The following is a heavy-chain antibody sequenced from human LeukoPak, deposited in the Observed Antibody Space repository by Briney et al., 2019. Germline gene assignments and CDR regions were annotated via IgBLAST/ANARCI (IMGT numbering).Heavy chain of an antibody. Sequence: PVASVKVSCKASGGTFSSYAISWVRQAPGQGLEWMGGIIPIFGTANYAQKFQGRVTITTDESTSTAYMELSSLRSEDTAVYYCARGYYYDGSGYFLGTFDYWGQGTLVTVSS. D-gene: IGHD3-22*01. CDR1: GGTFSSYA. CDR3: ARGYYYDGSGYFLGTFDY. V-gene: IGHV1-69*05. J-gene: IGHJ4*02. CDR2: IIPIFGTA.